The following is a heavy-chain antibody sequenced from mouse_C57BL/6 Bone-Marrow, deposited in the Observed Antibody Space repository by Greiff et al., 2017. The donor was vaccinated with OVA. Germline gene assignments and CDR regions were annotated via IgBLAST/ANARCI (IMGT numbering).Heavy chain of an antibody. J-gene: IGHJ2*01. D-gene: IGHD1-1*01. V-gene: IGHV1-26*01. Sequence: EVQLQQSGPELVKPGASVKISCKASGYTFTDYYMNWVKQSHGKSLEWIGDINPNNGGTSYNQKFKGKATLTVDKSSSTAYMEIRRLTSEDSAVYYCARGSSQYFDNWGQGTTLTVSS. CDR1: GYTFTDYY. CDR3: ARGSSQYFDN. CDR2: INPNNGGT.